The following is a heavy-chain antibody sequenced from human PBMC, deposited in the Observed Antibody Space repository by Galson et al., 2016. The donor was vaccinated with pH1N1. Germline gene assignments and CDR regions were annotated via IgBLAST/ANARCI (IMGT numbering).Heavy chain of an antibody. J-gene: IGHJ6*02. CDR3: ARDVAPPGHYAMDV. V-gene: IGHV1-2*06. CDR1: GYTFTFTGYF. CDR2: INPYSGDT. Sequence: SVKVSCKASGYTFTFTGYFIHWVRQAPGQGPEFEWMGRINPYSGDTDFAQNFQGRVTMTRDTSIGTAYLEVSRLTSDDTAIYYCARDVAPPGHYAMDVWGQGTTVTVSS.